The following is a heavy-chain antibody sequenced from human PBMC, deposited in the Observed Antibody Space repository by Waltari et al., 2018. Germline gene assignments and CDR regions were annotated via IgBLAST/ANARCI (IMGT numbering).Heavy chain of an antibody. D-gene: IGHD1-26*01. CDR1: GYSISSGYY. Sequence: QVQLQESGPGLVKPSETLSLTCAVSGYSISSGYYWGWIRQPPGKGLEWIGSIYHRGSTYYNPSLKSRVTISVDTSKNQFSLKLSSVTAADTAVYYCARHGAKDVGNWFDPWGQGTLVTVSS. CDR3: ARHGAKDVGNWFDP. CDR2: IYHRGST. V-gene: IGHV4-38-2*01. J-gene: IGHJ5*02.